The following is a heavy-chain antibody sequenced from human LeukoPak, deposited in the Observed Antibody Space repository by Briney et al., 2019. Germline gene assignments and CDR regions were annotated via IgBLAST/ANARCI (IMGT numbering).Heavy chain of an antibody. CDR2: ISYDGSNK. Sequence: GRSLRLSCAASGFTFSSYGMHWVRQAPGKGLEWVAVISYDGSNKYYANSVKGRFTISRDNSKNTLYLQMNSLRAEDTAVYYCAKDLFSSSSVDYWGQGTLVTVSS. CDR1: GFTFSSYG. D-gene: IGHD6-6*01. V-gene: IGHV3-30*18. CDR3: AKDLFSSSSVDY. J-gene: IGHJ4*02.